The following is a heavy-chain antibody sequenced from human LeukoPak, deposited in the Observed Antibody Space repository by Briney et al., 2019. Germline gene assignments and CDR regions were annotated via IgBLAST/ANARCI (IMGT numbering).Heavy chain of an antibody. CDR2: IGSASDT. CDR1: GFTFPYYD. D-gene: IGHD1-26*01. Sequence: GGSLRLSCAASGFTFPYYDMHWVRQPTGKGLEWVSGIGSASDTYYSDSVKGRFTISRENAKTSVYLQMNSLRAEDTAVYFCARGPGLIAGAADTFDCWGQGTLVTVSS. J-gene: IGHJ4*02. V-gene: IGHV3-13*01. CDR3: ARGPGLIAGAADTFDC.